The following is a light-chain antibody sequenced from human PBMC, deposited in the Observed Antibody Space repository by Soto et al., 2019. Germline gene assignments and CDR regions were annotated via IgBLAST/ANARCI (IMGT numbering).Light chain of an antibody. CDR1: QSVSSY. CDR2: DAS. CDR3: QQYGKLPIT. V-gene: IGKV3-11*01. J-gene: IGKJ5*01. Sequence: EIVLTQSPATLSFSPWERATLSFRASQSVSSYLAWYQQKPGQAPRLLIYDASNRATGIPARFSGSGSGTDFTLTINRLEPEDFAVYYCQQYGKLPITFGQGTRLEI.